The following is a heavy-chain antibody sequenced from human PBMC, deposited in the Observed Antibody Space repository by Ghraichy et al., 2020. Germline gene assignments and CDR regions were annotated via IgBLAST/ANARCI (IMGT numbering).Heavy chain of an antibody. V-gene: IGHV1-2*06. CDR3: ARDLGFYGSGNYAWGY. Sequence: ASVKVSCKASGYTFTGYYMHWVRQAPGQGLEWMGRINPNSGGTNYAQKFQGRVTMTWDTSISTAYMELSRLRSDDTAVYYCARDLGFYGSGNYAWGYWGQGTLVTVSS. CDR1: GYTFTGYY. J-gene: IGHJ4*02. CDR2: INPNSGGT. D-gene: IGHD3-10*01.